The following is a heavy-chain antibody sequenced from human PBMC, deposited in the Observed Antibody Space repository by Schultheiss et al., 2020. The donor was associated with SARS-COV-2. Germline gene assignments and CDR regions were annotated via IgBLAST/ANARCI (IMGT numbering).Heavy chain of an antibody. V-gene: IGHV1-8*01. CDR1: GYTFTSYD. CDR3: ASLGPVGAPFDY. D-gene: IGHD1-26*01. Sequence: ASVKVSCKASGYTFTSYDINWVRQATGQGLEWMGWMNPNSGNTGYAQKFQGRVTMTTDTSTSTAYMELRSLRSDDTGVYYCASLGPVGAPFDYWGQGTLVTVSS. J-gene: IGHJ4*02. CDR2: MNPNSGNT.